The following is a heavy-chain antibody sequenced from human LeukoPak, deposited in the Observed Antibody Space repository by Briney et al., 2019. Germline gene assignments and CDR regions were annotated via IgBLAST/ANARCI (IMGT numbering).Heavy chain of an antibody. Sequence: SETLSLTCTVSGGSISSSSYYWGWIRQSPGKGLEWIGSIYYSGSTYYNPSLKSRVAISVDTSKNQFSLKLSSVTAADTAVYYCARVFLGYGDYYYYYMDVWGKGTTVTVSS. J-gene: IGHJ6*03. D-gene: IGHD3-3*01. V-gene: IGHV4-39*07. CDR3: ARVFLGYGDYYYYYMDV. CDR2: IYYSGST. CDR1: GGSISSSSYY.